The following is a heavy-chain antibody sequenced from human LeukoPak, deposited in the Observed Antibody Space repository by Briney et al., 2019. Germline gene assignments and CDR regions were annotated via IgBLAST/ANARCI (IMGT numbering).Heavy chain of an antibody. CDR2: INHSGST. J-gene: IGHJ6*03. CDR3: ARGRWSGPYMDV. CDR1: GGSFSGYY. D-gene: IGHD4-23*01. V-gene: IGHV4-34*01. Sequence: SETLSLTCAVYGGSFSGYYWSWIRQPPGKGLDWIGEINHSGSTNYNPSLKSRVTISVDTSKNQFSLKLSSVTAADTAVYYCARGRWSGPYMDVWGKGTTVTVSS.